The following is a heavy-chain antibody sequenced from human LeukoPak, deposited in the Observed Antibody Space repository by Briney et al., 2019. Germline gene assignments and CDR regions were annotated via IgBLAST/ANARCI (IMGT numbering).Heavy chain of an antibody. Sequence: GGSLRLSCAASGFTFSSYGIHWVRQAPGKGLEWVAVIWYDGSDKYYADSVKGRFTISRDNSKNTLYLQMNSLRVEDTAVYYCAAFDYWGQGTLVTVSS. V-gene: IGHV3-33*01. J-gene: IGHJ4*02. CDR2: IWYDGSDK. CDR3: AAFDY. CDR1: GFTFSSYG.